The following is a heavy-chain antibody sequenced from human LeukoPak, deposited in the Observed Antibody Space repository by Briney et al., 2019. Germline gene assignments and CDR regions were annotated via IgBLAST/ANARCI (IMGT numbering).Heavy chain of an antibody. CDR3: ARGRSITLLRGVAMSDGFDI. D-gene: IGHD3-10*01. Sequence: GGSLRLSCAASGLTFSNYAMSWVRRAPGKGLECVSVISGSGDSTYYADSVKGRFTISRDNSKNTLFLQMNGLRAEDTAVYYCARGRSITLLRGVAMSDGFDIWGQGAMVAVSS. V-gene: IGHV3-23*01. CDR1: GLTFSNYA. CDR2: ISGSGDST. J-gene: IGHJ3*02.